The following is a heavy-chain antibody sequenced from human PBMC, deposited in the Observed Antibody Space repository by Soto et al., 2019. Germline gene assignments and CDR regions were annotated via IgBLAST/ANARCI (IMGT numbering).Heavy chain of an antibody. CDR1: GFTFSSYA. J-gene: IGHJ6*02. Sequence: PGGSLRLSCAASGFTFSSYAMSWVRQAPGKGLEWVSAISGSGGSTYYADSVKGRFIISRDNSKNTLYLQMNSLRAEDTAVYYWGKYYAGIAAAAIYCYDGMDDWGQGTPVTVSS. V-gene: IGHV3-23*01. D-gene: IGHD6-13*01. CDR2: ISGSGGST. CDR3: GKYYAGIAAAAIYCYDGMDD.